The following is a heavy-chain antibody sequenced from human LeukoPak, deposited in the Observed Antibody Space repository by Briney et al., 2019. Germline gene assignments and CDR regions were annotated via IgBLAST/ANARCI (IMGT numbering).Heavy chain of an antibody. CDR3: AKDDPSGWYGSDY. Sequence: GGRLRLSSAASGFTSSSYAVRWARPAPVRPLGRVSAISGSGGSTYYADSVKGRFTISRDNSKNTLYLQMNSLRAEDTAVYYCAKDDPSGWYGSDYWGQGTLVTVSS. V-gene: IGHV3-23*01. D-gene: IGHD6-19*01. CDR1: GFTSSSYA. J-gene: IGHJ4*02. CDR2: ISGSGGST.